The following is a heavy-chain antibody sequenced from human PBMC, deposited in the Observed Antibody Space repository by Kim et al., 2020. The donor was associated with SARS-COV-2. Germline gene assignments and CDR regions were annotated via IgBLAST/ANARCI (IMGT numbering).Heavy chain of an antibody. Sequence: SETLSLTCTVSGGSISSYYWSWIRQPPGKGLEWIGYIYYSGSTNYNPSLKSRVTITVDTSKNQFSLKLSSVTAADTAVYYCARGSSEVGAFDLWGQGTLVTVSS. CDR2: IYYSGST. J-gene: IGHJ3*01. CDR1: GGSISSYY. D-gene: IGHD1-26*01. CDR3: ARGSSEVGAFDL. V-gene: IGHV4-59*01.